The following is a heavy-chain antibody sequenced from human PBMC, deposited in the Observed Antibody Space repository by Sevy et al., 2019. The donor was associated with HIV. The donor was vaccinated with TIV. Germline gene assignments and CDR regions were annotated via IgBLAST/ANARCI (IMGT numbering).Heavy chain of an antibody. D-gene: IGHD3-9*01. J-gene: IGHJ6*03. CDR1: GGSISSYY. CDR3: ARVTGYYYYYMDV. CDR2: IYYSGST. V-gene: IGHV4-59*01. Sequence: SETLSLTCTVSGGSISSYYWSWIRQPPGKGLEWIGYIYYSGSTNYNPSLKSRVTISVDTSKNQFSLKLSSVTAADTAVYYCARVTGYYYYYMDVWGKGPTVTVSS.